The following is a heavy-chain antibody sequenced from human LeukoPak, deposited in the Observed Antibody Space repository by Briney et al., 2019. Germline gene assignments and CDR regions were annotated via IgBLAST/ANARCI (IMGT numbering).Heavy chain of an antibody. V-gene: IGHV1-24*01. J-gene: IGHJ6*02. D-gene: IGHD4-17*01. Sequence: ASVKDSSKDSRYTLTELSIHWVRQTPGKGREWMGRFYPEVGGTIYAQKFQGRVTMTEDTSTDTAYMELSSLRSEDTAVYYCATARTSDYGDDYYYYYGMDVWGQGTTVTVSS. CDR3: ATARTSDYGDDYYYYYGMDV. CDR2: FYPEVGGT. CDR1: RYTLTELS.